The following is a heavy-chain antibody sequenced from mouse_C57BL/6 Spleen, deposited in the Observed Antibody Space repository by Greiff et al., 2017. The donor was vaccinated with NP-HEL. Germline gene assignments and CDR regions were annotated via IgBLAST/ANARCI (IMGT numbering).Heavy chain of an antibody. CDR1: GYAFSSSW. J-gene: IGHJ2*01. CDR3: ARRGNFTLFDD. V-gene: IGHV1-82*01. D-gene: IGHD2-1*01. Sequence: VQLQQSGPELVKPGASVKISCKASGYAFSSSWMNWVKQRPGKGLEWIGRIYPGDGDTNYNGKFKGKATLTADKSSSTAYMQLSSLTSEDSAVYCCARRGNFTLFDDWGQGTTLTVSS. CDR2: IYPGDGDT.